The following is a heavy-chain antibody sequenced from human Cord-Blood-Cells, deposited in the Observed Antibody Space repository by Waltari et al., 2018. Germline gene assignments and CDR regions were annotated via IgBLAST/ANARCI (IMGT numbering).Heavy chain of an antibody. J-gene: IGHJ4*02. Sequence: EVQLVESGGGLVQPGGSLRRSCAASGFTFSSYSMNWVRQVPGKGLEWVSYISSSSRTIYYPDSLKGRFTISRDNAKNSLYLQMNSLRDEDTAVYYCARDMVEQQLVLFDYWGQGTLVTVSS. V-gene: IGHV3-48*02. CDR3: ARDMVEQQLVLFDY. CDR2: ISSSSRTI. D-gene: IGHD6-13*01. CDR1: GFTFSSYS.